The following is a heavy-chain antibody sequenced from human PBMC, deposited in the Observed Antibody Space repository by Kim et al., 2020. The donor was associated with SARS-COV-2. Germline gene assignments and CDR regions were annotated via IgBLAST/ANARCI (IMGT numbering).Heavy chain of an antibody. CDR3: ARADILTGNGMDV. J-gene: IGHJ6*02. V-gene: IGHV1-8*01. Sequence: GYAQKSQGRVHRTRNTSISTAYMELSSLRSEDTAVYYCARADILTGNGMDVWGQGTTVTVSS. D-gene: IGHD3-9*01.